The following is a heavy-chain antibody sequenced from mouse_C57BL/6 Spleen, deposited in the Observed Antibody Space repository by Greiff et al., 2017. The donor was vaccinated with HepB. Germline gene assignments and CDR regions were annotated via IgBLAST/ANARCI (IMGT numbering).Heavy chain of an antibody. CDR3: ARMIDCYYVRGAMDY. CDR1: GYTFTDYN. V-gene: IGHV1-18*01. Sequence: LVESGASVKIPCKASGYTFTDYNMDWVKQSHGKSLEWLGDINPNNGGTIYNQKFKGKATLTVDKSSSTAYMALRSLTSEDTAVYYCARMIDCYYVRGAMDYWGQGTSVTVSS. J-gene: IGHJ4*01. D-gene: IGHD2-3*01. CDR2: INPNNGGT.